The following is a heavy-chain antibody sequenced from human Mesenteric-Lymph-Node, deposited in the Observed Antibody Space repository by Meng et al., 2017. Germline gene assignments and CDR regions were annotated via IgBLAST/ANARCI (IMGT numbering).Heavy chain of an antibody. CDR1: GFTFSSYS. Sequence: GESLKISCAASGFTFSSYSMNWVRQAPGKGLEWVSTIFDSGDTNHYGDSVKGRFTSSRDNSKNTLYLQMNNLRAEDTAVYYCARGRGGHNWFDPWGQGTLVTVSS. D-gene: IGHD3-10*01. J-gene: IGHJ5*02. CDR2: IFDSGDTN. CDR3: ARGRGGHNWFDP. V-gene: IGHV3-48*01.